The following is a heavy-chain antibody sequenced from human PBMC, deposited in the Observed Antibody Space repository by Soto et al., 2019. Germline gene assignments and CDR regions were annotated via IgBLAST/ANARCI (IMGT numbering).Heavy chain of an antibody. Sequence: ASETLSLTCAVYGGCFSGYYWSWIRQPQGKGLEWIGEINHSGSTNYNPSVKSRFTISVDTSKNHLSLKLSSVTAADTAVYYCARGGNTAMANRFDPWGQGTLVTVS. CDR2: INHSGST. CDR1: GGCFSGYY. D-gene: IGHD5-18*01. J-gene: IGHJ5*02. CDR3: ARGGNTAMANRFDP. V-gene: IGHV4-34*01.